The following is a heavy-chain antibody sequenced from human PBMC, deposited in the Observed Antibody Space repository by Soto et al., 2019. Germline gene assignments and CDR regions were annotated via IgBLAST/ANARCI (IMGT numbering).Heavy chain of an antibody. CDR1: GYTFTIYG. Sequence: GASVKVSCKASGYTFTIYGISWVLQAPGQGLEWMGWISAYNGNTNYAQKLQGRVTMTTDTSTSTAYMELRSLRSDDTAVYYCARDVRPGIAARPCIWGQGTLVTVSS. J-gene: IGHJ4*02. CDR3: ARDVRPGIAARPCI. V-gene: IGHV1-18*01. D-gene: IGHD6-6*01. CDR2: ISAYNGNT.